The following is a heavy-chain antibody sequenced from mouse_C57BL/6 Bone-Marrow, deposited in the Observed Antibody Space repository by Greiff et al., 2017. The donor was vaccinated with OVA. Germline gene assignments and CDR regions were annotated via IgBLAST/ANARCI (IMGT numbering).Heavy chain of an antibody. V-gene: IGHV1-80*01. Sequence: VKLMESGAELVKPGASVKISCKASGYAFSSYWMNWVKQRPGKGLEWIGQIYPGDGDTNYNGKFKGKATLTADKSSSTAYMQLSSLTSEDSAVYFCARRGVIYYYGSSYPLDYWGQGTSVTVSS. D-gene: IGHD1-1*01. J-gene: IGHJ4*01. CDR3: ARRGVIYYYGSSYPLDY. CDR1: GYAFSSYW. CDR2: IYPGDGDT.